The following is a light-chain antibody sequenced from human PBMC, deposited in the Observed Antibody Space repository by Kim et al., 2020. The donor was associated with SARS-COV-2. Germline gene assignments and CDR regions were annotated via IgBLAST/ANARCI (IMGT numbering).Light chain of an antibody. J-gene: IGKJ1*01. CDR1: QSISGW. Sequence: DIQMTQSPSTLSASIGDRVTITCRASQSISGWLAWFQKKPGKAPKLLIYKASTLESGVPSRFSGSGSGTEFTLTISSLQPDDFATYYCQQYNTYSWTFGQGTKVEIK. CDR2: KAS. V-gene: IGKV1-5*03. CDR3: QQYNTYSWT.